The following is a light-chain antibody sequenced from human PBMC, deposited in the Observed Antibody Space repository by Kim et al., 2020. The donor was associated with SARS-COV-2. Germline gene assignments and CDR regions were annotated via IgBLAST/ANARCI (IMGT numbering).Light chain of an antibody. CDR3: SSRDSSGDHLV. Sequence: SSELTQDPAVSVALGQTVKITCQGDSLKSYYASWYQQKPGQTPLLVMYGGNHRPSGIPDRFSSSRTGSTASLTITGAQAGDEADYYCSSRDSSGDHLVFGGGTKVTVL. J-gene: IGLJ3*02. V-gene: IGLV3-19*01. CDR1: SLKSYY. CDR2: GGN.